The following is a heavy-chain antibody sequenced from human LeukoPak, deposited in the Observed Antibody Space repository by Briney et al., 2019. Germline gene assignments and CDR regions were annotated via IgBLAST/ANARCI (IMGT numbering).Heavy chain of an antibody. Sequence: PSDTLSLTCAVSGYSISSSNRWGWIRQPPGKGLEWIGYIYYSGSTNYNPSLKSRVTISVDTSKNQFSLKLSSVTAADTAVYYCARGHVDTAWTYYYYYMDVWGKGTTVTVSS. CDR3: ARGHVDTAWTYYYYYMDV. CDR1: GYSISSSNR. V-gene: IGHV4-28*03. CDR2: IYYSGST. J-gene: IGHJ6*03. D-gene: IGHD5-18*01.